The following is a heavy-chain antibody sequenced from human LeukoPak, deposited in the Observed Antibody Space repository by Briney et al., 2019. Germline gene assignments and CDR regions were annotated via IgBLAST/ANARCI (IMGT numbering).Heavy chain of an antibody. D-gene: IGHD2-2*01. J-gene: IGHJ4*02. Sequence: PGGSLRLSCAASGFTFSSYGMHWVRQAPGKGLEWVAFIRYDGSNKYYADSVKGRFTISRDNSKNTLYLQMNSLRAEDTAVYYCALPLGYCSSTSCPPDYWGQGTLVTVSS. CDR1: GFTFSSYG. CDR2: IRYDGSNK. V-gene: IGHV3-30*02. CDR3: ALPLGYCSSTSCPPDY.